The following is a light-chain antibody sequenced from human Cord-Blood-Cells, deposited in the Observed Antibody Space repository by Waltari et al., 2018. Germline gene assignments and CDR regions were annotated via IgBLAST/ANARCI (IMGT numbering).Light chain of an antibody. CDR3: QAWDSSTVV. CDR1: KLGDKY. Sequence: SYELTQPPSVSVSPGQTASITCSGDKLGDKYACWYQQKPGQSPVLVIYQGSKRPSGIPGGFSGSNAGNTASLTISGTQAMDEADYYCQAWDSSTVVFGGGTKLTVL. V-gene: IGLV3-1*01. CDR2: QGS. J-gene: IGLJ2*01.